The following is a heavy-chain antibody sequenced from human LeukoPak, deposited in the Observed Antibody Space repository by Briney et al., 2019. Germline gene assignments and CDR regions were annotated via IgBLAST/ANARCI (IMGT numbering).Heavy chain of an antibody. V-gene: IGHV3-23*01. CDR3: AKEGSSSWHVDY. D-gene: IGHD6-13*01. CDR1: GFAFSSYA. CDR2: ISGSGGST. J-gene: IGHJ4*02. Sequence: GGSLRLSCAASGFAFSSYAVSWVRQAPGKGLEWVSAISGSGGSTYYADSVKGRFTISRDNSKNTLYLQMNSLRAEDTAVYYCAKEGSSSWHVDYWGQGTLVTVSS.